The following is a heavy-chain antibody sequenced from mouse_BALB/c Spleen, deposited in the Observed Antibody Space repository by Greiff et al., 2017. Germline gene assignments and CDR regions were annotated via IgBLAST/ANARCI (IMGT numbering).Heavy chain of an antibody. CDR3: AREVGHQAWFAY. J-gene: IGHJ3*01. V-gene: IGHV1-69*01. CDR1: GYTFTDYW. CDR2: IDTSDSYT. D-gene: IGHD1-1*02. Sequence: QVQLQQPGAELVMPGASVKMSCKASGYTFTDYWMHWVKQRPGQGLEWIGAIDTSDSYTSYNQKFKGKATLTVDESSSTAYMQLSSLTSEDSAVYYCAREVGHQAWFAYWGQGTLVTVSA.